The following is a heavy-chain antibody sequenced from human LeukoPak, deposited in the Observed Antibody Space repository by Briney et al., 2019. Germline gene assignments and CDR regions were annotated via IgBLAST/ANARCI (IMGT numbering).Heavy chain of an antibody. CDR1: GFTFSNYD. Sequence: GGSLRLSCEASGFTFSNYDMHWVRQAPGKGLEWAAFIRHDGSKIYYADSVEGRFTISRDNARNTLYLQMNSLRAEDTAVYYCARSSYPYYFDYWGQGTLVTVSS. CDR3: ARSSYPYYFDY. CDR2: IRHDGSKI. V-gene: IGHV3-30*02. D-gene: IGHD6-19*01. J-gene: IGHJ4*02.